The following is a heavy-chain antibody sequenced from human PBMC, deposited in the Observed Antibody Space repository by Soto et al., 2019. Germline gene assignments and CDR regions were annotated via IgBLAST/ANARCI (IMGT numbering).Heavy chain of an antibody. Sequence: GGSLRLSCAASGFTFTSYAMSWVRQPPGKGLGRVSAISGSAGSTYYAASVKGRFTISRDNSKNTLYLQMNSLRAEDTAVYYCAKDIRRITIFGVVTGRFDAFDIWGQGTMVTVSS. CDR3: AKDIRRITIFGVVTGRFDAFDI. CDR2: ISGSAGST. J-gene: IGHJ3*02. V-gene: IGHV3-23*01. D-gene: IGHD3-3*01. CDR1: GFTFTSYA.